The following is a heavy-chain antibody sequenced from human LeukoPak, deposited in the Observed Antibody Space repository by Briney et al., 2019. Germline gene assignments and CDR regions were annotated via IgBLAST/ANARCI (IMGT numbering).Heavy chain of an antibody. CDR3: AGLRGTDY. Sequence: GGSLRLSCAASGFTFGIYSMNWVRQAPGKGLEWVSSISSSSYIYYADSVRGRFTISRDNAKNSLYLQMNSLRAEDTALYYCAGLRGTDYWGQGTLVTVSS. CDR1: GFTFGIYS. CDR2: ISSSSYI. J-gene: IGHJ4*02. V-gene: IGHV3-21*01. D-gene: IGHD1-26*01.